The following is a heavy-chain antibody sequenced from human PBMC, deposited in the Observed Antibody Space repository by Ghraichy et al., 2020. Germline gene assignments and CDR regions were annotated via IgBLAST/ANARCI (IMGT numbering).Heavy chain of an antibody. CDR3: AKDTLKFNSDWHGEFDY. CDR2: IGGSGHST. CDR1: GFTFSSHA. J-gene: IGHJ4*02. V-gene: IGHV3-23*01. D-gene: IGHD3-10*01. Sequence: GESLNISCATSGFTFSSHAMNWVRQAPGKGLEWVSAIGGSGHSTYYVDSVRGRFTISRDNSKNTLYLQMSSLRPEDTAVYYCAKDTLKFNSDWHGEFDYWGQGTLVTVSP.